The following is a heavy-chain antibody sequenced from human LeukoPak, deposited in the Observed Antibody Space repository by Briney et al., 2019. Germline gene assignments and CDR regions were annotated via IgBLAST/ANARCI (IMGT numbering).Heavy chain of an antibody. J-gene: IGHJ6*02. CDR2: IYYPEST. Sequence: SETLSLTCKVSGGSIGSSGFYWGWIRQPPGKGLEWIGSIYYPESTHYNPSLESRVTISVDTSKYQVSLTLSSVTATDTAVYYCVRHVSSGWDYYNGLDVWGQGTTVTVSS. D-gene: IGHD6-19*01. V-gene: IGHV4-39*01. CDR1: GGSIGSSGFY. CDR3: VRHVSSGWDYYNGLDV.